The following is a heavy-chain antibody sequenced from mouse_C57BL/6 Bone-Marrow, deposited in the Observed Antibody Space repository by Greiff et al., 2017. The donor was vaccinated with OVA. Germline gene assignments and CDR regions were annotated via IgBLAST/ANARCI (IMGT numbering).Heavy chain of an antibody. V-gene: IGHV5-9-1*02. Sequence: EVKLMESGEGLVKPGGSLKLSCAASGFTFSSYAMSWVRQTPEKRLEWVAYISSGGDYIYYAETVKGRFTSSRDNARNTLYRQMSSLKSEDTAMYYCTRLLDAMDYWGQGTSVTVSS. CDR2: ISSGGDYI. CDR3: TRLLDAMDY. CDR1: GFTFSSYA. J-gene: IGHJ4*01. D-gene: IGHD2-1*01.